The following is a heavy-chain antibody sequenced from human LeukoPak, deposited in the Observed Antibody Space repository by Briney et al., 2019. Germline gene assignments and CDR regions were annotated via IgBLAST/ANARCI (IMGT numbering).Heavy chain of an antibody. V-gene: IGHV4-61*02. D-gene: IGHD3-16*01. J-gene: IGHJ4*02. CDR2: IYTSGSS. CDR1: GGPISSGSYY. CDR3: ARDGGYEGLDY. Sequence: SETLSLTCTVSGGPISSGSYYWSWIRQPAGEGLEWIGRIYTSGSSSYNPSLKSRVTISVDTSKNQFSLKLNSVTAADTAVYYCARDGGYEGLDYWGQGTLVTVSS.